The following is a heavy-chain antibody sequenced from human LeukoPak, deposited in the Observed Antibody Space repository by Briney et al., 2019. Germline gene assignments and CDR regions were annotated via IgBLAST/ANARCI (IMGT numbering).Heavy chain of an antibody. J-gene: IGHJ4*02. CDR1: GGSISSYY. V-gene: IGHV4-59*01. CDR3: ARNYDPIDY. Sequence: SETLSLTCTVSGGSISSYYWSWIRQPPGKGLEWIGYIYYSGSTNYNPSLKSRVTISVDTSKNQFSLKLSSVTAADTAVYYCARNYDPIDYWGQGTLVTVSS. CDR2: IYYSGST. D-gene: IGHD3-16*01.